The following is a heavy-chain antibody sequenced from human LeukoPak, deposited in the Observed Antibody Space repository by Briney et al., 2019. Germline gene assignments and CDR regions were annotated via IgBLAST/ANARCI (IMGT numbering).Heavy chain of an antibody. CDR1: GGSFSGYY. CDR2: INHSGST. J-gene: IGHJ6*03. D-gene: IGHD3-3*01. CDR3: AKHSLCLTYYDFWSGYYSPCYMDV. Sequence: SETLSLTCAVYGGSFSGYYWSWIRQPPGKGLEWIGEINHSGSTYYNPSLKSRVTISVDTSKNQFSLKLSSVTAADTAVYYCAKHSLCLTYYDFWSGYYSPCYMDVWGKGTTVTVSS. V-gene: IGHV4-34*01.